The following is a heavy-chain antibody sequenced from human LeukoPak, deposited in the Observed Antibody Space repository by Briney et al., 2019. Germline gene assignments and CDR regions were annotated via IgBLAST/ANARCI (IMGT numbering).Heavy chain of an antibody. CDR3: ARDWTRDSSGYNP. D-gene: IGHD3-22*01. Sequence: SETLSLTCTVSDNSISSFYWSWIRQPPGKGLEWIGFVYKTGHTNYNPSLKSRVAISLDGSKSQVSLRLSSVTAADTAVYYCARDWTRDSSGYNPWGQGTLVTVSS. CDR1: DNSISSFY. V-gene: IGHV4-59*12. CDR2: VYKTGHT. J-gene: IGHJ5*02.